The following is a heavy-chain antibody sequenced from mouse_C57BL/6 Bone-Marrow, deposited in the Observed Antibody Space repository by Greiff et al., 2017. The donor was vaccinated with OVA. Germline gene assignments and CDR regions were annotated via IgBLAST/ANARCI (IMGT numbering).Heavy chain of an antibody. CDR1: GFNIKDDY. V-gene: IGHV14-4*01. J-gene: IGHJ3*01. CDR2: IDPENGDT. CDR3: TTENLFAY. Sequence: EVQLQQSGAELVRPGASVKLSCTASGFNIKDDYMHWVKQRPEQGLEWIGWIDPENGDTEYASKFQGKATITADTSSNTAYLQLSGLTSEDTAVYYCTTENLFAYWGQGTLVTVSA.